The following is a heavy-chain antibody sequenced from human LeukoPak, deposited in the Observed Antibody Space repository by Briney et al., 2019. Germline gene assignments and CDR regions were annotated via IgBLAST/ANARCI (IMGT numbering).Heavy chain of an antibody. D-gene: IGHD1-1*01. Sequence: GGSLRLSCAASGFNFGSYSMTWVRQAPGKGLVWVSRINSDGSSTSYADSVKGRFSISRDNAKNTLYLQMNSLRAEDTAVYYCARINWNGDYWGQGTLVTVSS. V-gene: IGHV3-74*01. J-gene: IGHJ4*02. CDR3: ARINWNGDY. CDR2: INSDGSST. CDR1: GFNFGSYS.